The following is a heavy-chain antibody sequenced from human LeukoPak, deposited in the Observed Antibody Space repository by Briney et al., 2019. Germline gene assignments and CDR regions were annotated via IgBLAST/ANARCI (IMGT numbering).Heavy chain of an antibody. Sequence: SQTLSLTCAISGDSVSSNSAAWNWIRQSPSRGLEWLGRTYYRSKWYNDYAVSVKSRITINPDTSKNQFSLQLNSVTPEDTAVYYCARGKLWSGEPNEAFDIWGQGTMVTVSS. D-gene: IGHD3-10*01. J-gene: IGHJ3*02. CDR1: GDSVSSNSAA. CDR3: ARGKLWSGEPNEAFDI. CDR2: TYYRSKWYN. V-gene: IGHV6-1*01.